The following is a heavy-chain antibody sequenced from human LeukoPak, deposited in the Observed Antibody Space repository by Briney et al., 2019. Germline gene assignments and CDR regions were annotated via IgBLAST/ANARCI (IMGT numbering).Heavy chain of an antibody. CDR3: ASISGASWGDY. V-gene: IGHV3-66*01. CDR2: IYSGGST. J-gene: IGHJ4*02. Sequence: PGGSLRLSCAASGFTVSSNYMSWVRQAPGKGLEWVSVIYSGGSTYYADSVKGRFTISRDNSKNTLYLQMNSLRAEDTAVYYCASISGASWGDYWGQGTLVTVSS. CDR1: GFTVSSNY. D-gene: IGHD3-16*01.